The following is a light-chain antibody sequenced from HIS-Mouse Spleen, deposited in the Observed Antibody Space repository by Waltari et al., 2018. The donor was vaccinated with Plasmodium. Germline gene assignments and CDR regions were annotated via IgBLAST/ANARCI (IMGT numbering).Light chain of an antibody. CDR2: SNN. CDR1: SSNIGSNT. J-gene: IGLJ1*01. V-gene: IGLV1-44*01. Sequence: QSVLTQPPSASGTPGQRVTIPCSGSSSNIGSNTVHWYQQLPGTAPKLLIYSNNQRPSGVPDRFSGSKSGTSASLAISGRQSEDEADYYCAAWDDSLNGYVFGTGTKVTVL. CDR3: AAWDDSLNGYV.